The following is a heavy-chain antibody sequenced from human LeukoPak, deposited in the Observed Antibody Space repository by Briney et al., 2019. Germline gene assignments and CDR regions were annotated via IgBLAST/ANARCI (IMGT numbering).Heavy chain of an antibody. CDR2: IIPILSIT. V-gene: IGHV1-69*02. J-gene: IGHJ5*02. CDR3: AADPVFGVYSDP. CDR1: GGTVTSST. Sequence: SPLKLSCKASGGTVTSSTISWVRQSPGQRREWLGRIIPILSITNYAQKLQGRVTITADKSTSTAYMELSSLRSEDTAVYYCAADPVFGVYSDPWGQGTLVTVSS. D-gene: IGHD3-3*01.